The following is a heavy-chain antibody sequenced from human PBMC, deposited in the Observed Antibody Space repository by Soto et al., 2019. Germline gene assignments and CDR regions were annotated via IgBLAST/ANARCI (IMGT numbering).Heavy chain of an antibody. D-gene: IGHD4-4*01. CDR3: AKDRDDYRNYVFDY. Sequence: EGQLLESGGGLVQPGGALSLSCAASGFTFTNYAMTWVRQAPGKGLEWVSISSGSGSGGSTNYADYVKGRFTISRDNSTNTLYLQLNSLRAEDTAVYYCAKDRDDYRNYVFDYWGQGTLVTVSS. V-gene: IGHV3-23*01. J-gene: IGHJ4*02. CDR1: GFTFTNYA. CDR2: SSGSGSGGST.